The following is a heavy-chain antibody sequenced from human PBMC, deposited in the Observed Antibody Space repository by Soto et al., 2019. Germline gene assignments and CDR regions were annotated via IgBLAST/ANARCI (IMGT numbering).Heavy chain of an antibody. V-gene: IGHV4-39*01. CDR3: ARQRPPVLRRQPDAFDI. CDR2: VYTSGST. Sequence: QLQLQESGPGLVKPSETLSLTCSVSGGSISNSYYWGLIRQPPGKGPEWIGSVYTSGSTYHNPSLKCRVSMSVDTTKTQFSLKLTSLTDADTAVYYCARQRPPVLRRQPDAFDIWGPGIVVIVSS. D-gene: IGHD4-17*01. CDR1: GGSISNSYY. J-gene: IGHJ3*02.